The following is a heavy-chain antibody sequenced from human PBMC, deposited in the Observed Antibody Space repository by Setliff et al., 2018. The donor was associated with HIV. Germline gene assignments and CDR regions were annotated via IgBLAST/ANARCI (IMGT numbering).Heavy chain of an antibody. V-gene: IGHV1-18*01. J-gene: IGHJ3*02. CDR1: GDTNPSDA. D-gene: IGHD6-19*01. Sequence: ASVQVSCKPSGDTNPSDAIRWVRQAPGQGLEWMGWISGYNGNTKYAQNMQGRVTMTTDTSTTTAYMELRRLGSDDTAVYYCATITVAGTGAFDIWGQGTMVTVSS. CDR3: ATITVAGTGAFDI. CDR2: ISGYNGNT.